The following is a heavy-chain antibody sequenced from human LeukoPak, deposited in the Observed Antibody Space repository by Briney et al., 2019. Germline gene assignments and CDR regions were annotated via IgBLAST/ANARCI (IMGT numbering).Heavy chain of an antibody. Sequence: GGSLRLSCAASGFTVSSNYVSWVRQAPGKGLEWVSVIYSGGSTYYADPVKGRFTISRDNSKNTLYLQMNSLRAEDTAVYYCARYYGSGSYFDPWGQGTLVTVSS. J-gene: IGHJ5*02. CDR1: GFTVSSNY. CDR2: IYSGGST. CDR3: ARYYGSGSYFDP. D-gene: IGHD3-10*01. V-gene: IGHV3-66*01.